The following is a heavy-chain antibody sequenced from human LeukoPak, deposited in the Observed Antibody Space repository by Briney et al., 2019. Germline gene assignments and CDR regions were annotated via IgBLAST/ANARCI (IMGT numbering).Heavy chain of an antibody. CDR3: ARVGGYGDFGFDY. Sequence: SQTLSLTCAISGDSVSSNSAACNWIRQSPSRGLEWLGRTYYRSKWYVDYAVSAKSRININPDTSKNQFSLQLNSVTPEDTAVYYCARVGGYGDFGFDYWGQGTLVTVSS. V-gene: IGHV6-1*01. D-gene: IGHD4-17*01. CDR1: GDSVSSNSAA. J-gene: IGHJ4*02. CDR2: TYYRSKWYV.